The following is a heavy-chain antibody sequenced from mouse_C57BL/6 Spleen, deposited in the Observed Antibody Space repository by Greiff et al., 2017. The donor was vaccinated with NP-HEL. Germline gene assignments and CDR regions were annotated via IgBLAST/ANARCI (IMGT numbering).Heavy chain of an antibody. CDR1: EYEFPSHD. J-gene: IGHJ1*03. CDR2: INSDGGST. V-gene: IGHV5-2*01. CDR3: ARQGLRRGGWYFDV. Sequence: EVQGVESGGGLVQPGESLKLSCESNEYEFPSHDMSWVRKTPEKRLELVAAINSDGGSTYYPDTMERRFIISRDNTKKTLYLQMSSLRSEDTALYYCARQGLRRGGWYFDVWGTGTTVTVSS. D-gene: IGHD2-4*01.